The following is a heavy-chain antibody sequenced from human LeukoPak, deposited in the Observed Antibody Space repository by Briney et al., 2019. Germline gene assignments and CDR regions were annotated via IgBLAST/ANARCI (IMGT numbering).Heavy chain of an antibody. D-gene: IGHD2-15*01. J-gene: IGHJ3*02. Sequence: ASVKVSCKASGYIFTGYYMHWVRQDPGQRLGWMGWISPNSGGTNYAQKFQGRVTMTRDMSTSTVYMELSSLRSEDTAVYYCARDRGYCSGGSCSNDAFDIWGQGTMVTVSS. V-gene: IGHV1-2*02. CDR1: GYIFTGYY. CDR3: ARDRGYCSGGSCSNDAFDI. CDR2: ISPNSGGT.